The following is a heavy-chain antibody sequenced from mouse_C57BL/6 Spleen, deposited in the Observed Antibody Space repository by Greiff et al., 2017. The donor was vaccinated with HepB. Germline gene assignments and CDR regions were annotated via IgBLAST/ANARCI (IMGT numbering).Heavy chain of an antibody. D-gene: IGHD3-2*02. CDR3: ARMDSGYEDY. CDR1: GFSLTSYG. Sequence: QVQLKESGPGLVQPSQSLSITCTVSGFSLTSYGVHWVRQSPGKGLEWLGVIWSGGSTDYNAAFISRLSISKDNSKSQVFFKMNSLQADDTAIYYCARMDSGYEDYWGQGTTLIVSS. CDR2: IWSGGST. V-gene: IGHV2-2*01. J-gene: IGHJ2*01.